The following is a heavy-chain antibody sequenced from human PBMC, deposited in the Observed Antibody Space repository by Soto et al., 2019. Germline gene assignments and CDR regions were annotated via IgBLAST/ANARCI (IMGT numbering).Heavy chain of an antibody. CDR2: INHSGST. Sequence: SETLSLTCVVYGGSFSGYYWSWIRQPPGKGLEWIGEINHSGSTNYNPSLKSRVTISVDTSKNQFSLKLSSVTAADTAVYYCARKLRWYYFDYWGQGTLVTVSS. J-gene: IGHJ4*02. D-gene: IGHD4-17*01. CDR3: ARKLRWYYFDY. V-gene: IGHV4-34*01. CDR1: GGSFSGYY.